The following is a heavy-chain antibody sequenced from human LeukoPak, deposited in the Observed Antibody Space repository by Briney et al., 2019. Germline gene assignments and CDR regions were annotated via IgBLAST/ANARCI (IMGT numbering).Heavy chain of an antibody. CDR2: ISYDGSNK. CDR1: GFTFSSYA. D-gene: IGHD3-22*01. V-gene: IGHV3-30-3*01. Sequence: GRSLRLSCAASGFTFSSYAMHWVRQAPGKGLEWVAVISYDGSNKYYADSEKGRFTISRDNSKNTLYLQMNSLRAEDTAVYYCAREPHDSSGSYYYYGMDVWGQGTTVTVSS. J-gene: IGHJ6*02. CDR3: AREPHDSSGSYYYYGMDV.